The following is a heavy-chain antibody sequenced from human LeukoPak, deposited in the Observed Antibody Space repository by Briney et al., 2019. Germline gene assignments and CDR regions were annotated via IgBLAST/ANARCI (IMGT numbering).Heavy chain of an antibody. CDR3: ARVPGPTMVRGVPKYYFDY. J-gene: IGHJ4*02. D-gene: IGHD3-10*01. V-gene: IGHV1-18*01. CDR1: GYTFTSYG. Sequence: ASVKVSCKASGYTFTSYGISWVRQAPGQGLEWMGWISAYNGNTNYAQKLQGRVTMTRDASTRTVYMELSSLRSEDTAVYYCARVPGPTMVRGVPKYYFDYWGQGTLVTVSS. CDR2: ISAYNGNT.